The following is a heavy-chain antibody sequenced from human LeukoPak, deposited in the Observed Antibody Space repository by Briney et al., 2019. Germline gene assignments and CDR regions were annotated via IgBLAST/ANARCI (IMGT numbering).Heavy chain of an antibody. D-gene: IGHD3-3*01. CDR1: GFTFSSYE. CDR3: ARDKVLRFLEWLFHFDY. CDR2: ISSSGSTI. J-gene: IGHJ4*02. Sequence: GGSLRLSCAASGFTFSSYEMNWVRQAPGKGLEWVSYISSSGSTIYYADSVKGRFTISRDNSKNTLYLQMNSLRAEDTAVYYCARDKVLRFLEWLFHFDYWGQGTLVTVSS. V-gene: IGHV3-48*03.